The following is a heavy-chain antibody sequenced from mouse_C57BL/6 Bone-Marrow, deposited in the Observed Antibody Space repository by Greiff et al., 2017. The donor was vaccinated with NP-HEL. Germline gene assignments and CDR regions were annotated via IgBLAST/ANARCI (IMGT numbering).Heavy chain of an antibody. CDR1: GYAFSSYW. CDR2: IYPGDGDT. J-gene: IGHJ2*01. Sequence: VQLQQSGAELVKPGASVKISCKASGYAFSSYWMNWVKQRPGKGLEWIGQIYPGDGDTNYNGKFKGKATLTADKSSSTAYLQLSSLTSEDAAVYCCARYYSSSYYFDYGGQGTALTVSA. D-gene: IGHD1-1*01. V-gene: IGHV1-80*01. CDR3: ARYYSSSYYFDY.